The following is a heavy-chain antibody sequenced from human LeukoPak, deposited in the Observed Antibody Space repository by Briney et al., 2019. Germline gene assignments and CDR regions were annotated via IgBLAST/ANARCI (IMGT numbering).Heavy chain of an antibody. V-gene: IGHV1-18*01. CDR1: GYTFINYG. D-gene: IGHD6-13*01. Sequence: ASVKVSCKASGYTFINYGISWVRQAPGQGLEWMGWVSAYDGNTKYAQKVQGRLTMTTDTSTGTAYMELRSLRSDETAVYFCARDGVAAAAFLDYWGQGTLVTVSS. CDR3: ARDGVAAAAFLDY. J-gene: IGHJ4*02. CDR2: VSAYDGNT.